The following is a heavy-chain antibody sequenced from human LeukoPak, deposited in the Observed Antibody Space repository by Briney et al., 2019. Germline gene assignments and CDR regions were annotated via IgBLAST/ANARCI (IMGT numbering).Heavy chain of an antibody. J-gene: IGHJ4*02. CDR1: GFTFDDYA. CDR2: ISWNSGSI. Sequence: PGGSLRLSCAASGFTFDDYAMHWVRQAPGEGLEWVSGISWNSGSIGYADSVKGRFTISRDNAKNSLYLQMNSLRAEDTALYYCAKAPYYVGATPYYFDYWGQGTLVTVSS. V-gene: IGHV3-9*01. D-gene: IGHD1-26*01. CDR3: AKAPYYVGATPYYFDY.